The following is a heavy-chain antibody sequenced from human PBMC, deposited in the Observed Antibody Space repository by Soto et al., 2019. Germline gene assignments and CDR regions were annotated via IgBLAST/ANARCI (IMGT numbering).Heavy chain of an antibody. CDR2: IYYSGST. J-gene: IGHJ4*02. CDR1: GGSISSSSYY. CDR3: ARHFQYFDWAFDY. Sequence: SETLSLTCTVSGGSISSSSYYWGWIRQPPGKGLEWIGSIYYSGSTYYNPSLKSRVTISVDTSKNQFSLKLSSVTAADTAVYYCARHFQYFDWAFDYWGQGTLVTVSS. D-gene: IGHD3-9*01. V-gene: IGHV4-39*01.